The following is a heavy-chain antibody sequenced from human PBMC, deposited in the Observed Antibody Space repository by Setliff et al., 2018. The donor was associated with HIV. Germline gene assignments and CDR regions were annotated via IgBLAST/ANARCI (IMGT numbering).Heavy chain of an antibody. Sequence: GESLKISCGASGFTFSSYWMYWVRQVPGKGLVWVSRINHDGSGTDYAESVKGRFTISRDNAKNTVYLQMNSLRVEDTAVYYCARPWAYHYYASGRGAFDIWGQGTMVTVSS. V-gene: IGHV3-74*01. CDR2: INHDGSGT. J-gene: IGHJ3*02. CDR1: GFTFSSYW. D-gene: IGHD3-10*01. CDR3: ARPWAYHYYASGRGAFDI.